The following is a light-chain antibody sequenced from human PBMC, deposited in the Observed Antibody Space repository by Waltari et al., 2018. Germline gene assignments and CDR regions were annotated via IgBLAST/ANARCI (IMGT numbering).Light chain of an antibody. CDR2: DVN. J-gene: IGLJ3*02. Sequence: QSALTQPASVSGSPGQSITISCTGTSSYVGGYNFVSWYQRHPGNAPKLIIYDVNKRPLWISDRFSGSPSDNTASLTISGLQAEDEADYYCCLYAGSHTWVFGGGTKLADL. V-gene: IGLV2-23*02. CDR1: SSYVGGYNF. CDR3: CLYAGSHTWV.